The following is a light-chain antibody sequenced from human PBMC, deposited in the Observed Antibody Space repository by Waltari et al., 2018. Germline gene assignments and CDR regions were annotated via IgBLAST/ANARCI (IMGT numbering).Light chain of an antibody. CDR3: QTYDSSLSGHVV. Sequence: SVLTQPPSVSGAPGQRVTISCTGSSSKIGAGYDVNWYQHLPGTAPKLLIYGDNKRPSGVSDRFWTSKSGASASLAITGLQAEDEADYYCQTYDSSLSGHVVFGGGTKLTV. J-gene: IGLJ2*01. CDR2: GDN. V-gene: IGLV1-40*01. CDR1: SSKIGAGYD.